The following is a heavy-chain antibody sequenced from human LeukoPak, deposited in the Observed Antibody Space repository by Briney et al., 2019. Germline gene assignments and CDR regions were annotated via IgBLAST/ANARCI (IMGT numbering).Heavy chain of an antibody. V-gene: IGHV3-23*01. CDR1: GFTFSSYA. CDR3: ARPLSSSYDFWR. J-gene: IGHJ4*02. D-gene: IGHD3-3*01. CDR2: ISGSDGST. Sequence: SGGYLRLSCAASGFTFSSYAMSWDRQAPGKGLEWVLGISGSDGSTSNADTVSDRFTISRDNSKNTLYLQMDSLRAEATAVYYCARPLSSSYDFWRWGQGPLVSVSS.